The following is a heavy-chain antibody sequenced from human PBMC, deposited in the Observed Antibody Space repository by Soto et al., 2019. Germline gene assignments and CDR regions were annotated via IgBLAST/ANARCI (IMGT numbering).Heavy chain of an antibody. CDR2: ISYDGSNK. CDR1: GFTFSSYG. J-gene: IGHJ4*02. CDR3: AKDVRPQYYYDTTAYYRDY. D-gene: IGHD3-22*01. Sequence: QVQLVESGGGVVQPGRSLRLSCAASGFTFSSYGMHWVRQAPGKGLEWVAVISYDGSNKYYADSVKGRFTISRDNSKNTLYMHMNSLRDEDTDVYYCAKDVRPQYYYDTTAYYRDYWGQGTLVTVSS. V-gene: IGHV3-30*18.